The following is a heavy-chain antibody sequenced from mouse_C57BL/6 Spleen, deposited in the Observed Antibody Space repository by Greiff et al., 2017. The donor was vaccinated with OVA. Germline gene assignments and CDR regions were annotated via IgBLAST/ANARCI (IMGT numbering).Heavy chain of an antibody. CDR3: ARRGYYDYDGNYAMDY. Sequence: VQLQQSGPELVKPGASVKISCKASGYAFSSSWMNWVKQRPGKGLEWIGRIYPGDGDTNYNGKFKGKATLTADKSSSTAYMQLSSLTSDDSAVYFCARRGYYDYDGNYAMDYWGQGTSVTVSS. V-gene: IGHV1-82*01. CDR2: IYPGDGDT. CDR1: GYAFSSSW. J-gene: IGHJ4*01. D-gene: IGHD2-4*01.